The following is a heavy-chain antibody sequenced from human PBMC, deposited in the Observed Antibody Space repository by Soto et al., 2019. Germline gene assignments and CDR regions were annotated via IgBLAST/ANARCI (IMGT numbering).Heavy chain of an antibody. CDR2: IATVNGNT. J-gene: IGHJ4*02. CDR1: GYTFTDHA. D-gene: IGHD2-21*01. Sequence: QVQLVQSEAEVKKPGASVKVSCKASGYTFTDHAIHWVRQAPGQRLEWMGWIATVNGNTKFSLKFQGRVTITRDTSATTAYMELTSLRSEDTAVYYCAKGSRMWTPDYWGQGTLVTVSS. CDR3: AKGSRMWTPDY. V-gene: IGHV1-3*04.